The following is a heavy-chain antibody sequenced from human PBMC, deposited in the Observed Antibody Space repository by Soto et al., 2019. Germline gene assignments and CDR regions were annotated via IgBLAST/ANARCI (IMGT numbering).Heavy chain of an antibody. V-gene: IGHV4-34*01. CDR3: VRLLRFCSSTSCAGYYYYMDV. Sequence: PSETLSLTCAVYGGSFSGYYWSWIRQPPGKGLEWIGEINHSGSTNYNPSLKSRVTISVDTSKNQFSLKLSSVTAAGTAVYYCVRLLRFCSSTSCAGYYYYMDVWGKGTTVTVSS. D-gene: IGHD2-2*01. CDR2: INHSGST. J-gene: IGHJ6*03. CDR1: GGSFSGYY.